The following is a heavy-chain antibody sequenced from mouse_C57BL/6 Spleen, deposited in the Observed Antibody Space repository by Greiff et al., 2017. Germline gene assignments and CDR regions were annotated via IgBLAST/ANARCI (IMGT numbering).Heavy chain of an antibody. V-gene: IGHV5-17*01. Sequence: EVQLVESGGGLVKPGGSLKLSCAASGFTFSDYGMHWVRQAPEKGLEWVAYISSGSSTIYYADTVKGRFTISRDKAKNTLFLQMTSLRSEDTAMYYCARGKGLLGAIFDYWGQGTTLTVSS. J-gene: IGHJ2*01. CDR1: GFTFSDYG. CDR2: ISSGSSTI. CDR3: ARGKGLLGAIFDY. D-gene: IGHD2-3*01.